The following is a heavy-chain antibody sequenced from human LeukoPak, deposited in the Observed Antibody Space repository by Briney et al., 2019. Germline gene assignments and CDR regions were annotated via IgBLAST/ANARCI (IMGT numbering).Heavy chain of an antibody. J-gene: IGHJ5*02. Sequence: GGSLRLSCAASGFTFSSFGMHWLRQAPGKGLEWVALIRFDGSKKYYADSVKGRFTISRDNSKNTLYLQMNSLRPEDTAVYYCAEDGRILNWFDPWGQGTLVTVSS. D-gene: IGHD2-21*01. V-gene: IGHV3-30*02. CDR1: GFTFSSFG. CDR2: IRFDGSKK. CDR3: AEDGRILNWFDP.